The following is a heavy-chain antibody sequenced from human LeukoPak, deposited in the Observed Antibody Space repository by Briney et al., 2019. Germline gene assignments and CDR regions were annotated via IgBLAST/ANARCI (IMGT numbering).Heavy chain of an antibody. CDR1: GGTFSSYA. J-gene: IGHJ3*02. CDR2: IIPIFGTA. CDR3: ARVPMDIVVVPAGTCDAFDI. Sequence: SVKVSCKASGGTFSSYAISWVRQAPGQGLEWMGGIIPIFGTANYAQKFQGRVTITADESTSTAYMELSSLRSEDTAVYYCARVPMDIVVVPAGTCDAFDIWGQGTMVTVSS. D-gene: IGHD2-2*03. V-gene: IGHV1-69*13.